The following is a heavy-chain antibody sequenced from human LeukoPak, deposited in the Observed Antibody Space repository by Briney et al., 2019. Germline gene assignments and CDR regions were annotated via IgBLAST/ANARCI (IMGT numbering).Heavy chain of an antibody. J-gene: IGHJ6*03. D-gene: IGHD6-13*01. CDR3: AKSGNSSSWYGYYYYYMDV. CDR1: GFTFSSYG. V-gene: IGHV3-23*01. Sequence: GGSLRLSCAASGFTFSSYGMSWVRQAPGKGLEWVSAISGSGGSTYYADSVKGRFTISRDNSKNTLYLQMNSLRAEDTAVYYCAKSGNSSSWYGYYYYYMDVWGKGTTVTISS. CDR2: ISGSGGST.